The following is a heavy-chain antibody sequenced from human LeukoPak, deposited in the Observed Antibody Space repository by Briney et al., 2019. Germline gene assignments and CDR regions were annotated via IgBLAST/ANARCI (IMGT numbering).Heavy chain of an antibody. CDR2: IKQDGSEK. J-gene: IGHJ4*02. D-gene: IGHD2-2*01. Sequence: GGSLRLSCAASGFTFSIYWMSWVRQAPGKGLEWVANIKQDGSEKYYVDSVKGRFTISRDNAKNSLYLQMNSLRAEDTAVYYCAREEYCSSTSCYDYWGQGTLVTVSS. CDR3: AREEYCSSTSCYDY. CDR1: GFTFSIYW. V-gene: IGHV3-7*03.